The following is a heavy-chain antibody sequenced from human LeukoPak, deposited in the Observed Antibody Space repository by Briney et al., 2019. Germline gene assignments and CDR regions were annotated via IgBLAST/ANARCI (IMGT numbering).Heavy chain of an antibody. V-gene: IGHV3-30*04. CDR3: ARDREVATIVYYFDY. CDR2: ISYDGSNK. Sequence: PGGSLRLSCAASGFTFSSYAMHWVHQAPGKGLEWVAVISYDGSNKYYADSVKGRFTISRDNSKNTLYLQMNSLRAEDTAVYYCARDREVATIVYYFDYWGQGTLVTVSS. D-gene: IGHD5-12*01. J-gene: IGHJ4*02. CDR1: GFTFSSYA.